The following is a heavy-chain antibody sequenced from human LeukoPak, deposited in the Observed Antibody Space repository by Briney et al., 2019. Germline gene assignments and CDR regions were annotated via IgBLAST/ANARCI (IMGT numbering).Heavy chain of an antibody. D-gene: IGHD5-18*01. CDR2: VHYSGDT. Sequence: PSETLSLTCTVSDDSVSSHYWNWIRQPPGKGLEFLGWVHYSGDTDYNPSLKSRVTISLDTSDNQFALKVKSVTAADTAVYYCARAGAVAQVGGYSYHPLDVWGQGTTVTVSS. J-gene: IGHJ6*02. CDR3: ARAGAVAQVGGYSYHPLDV. CDR1: DDSVSSHY. V-gene: IGHV4-59*08.